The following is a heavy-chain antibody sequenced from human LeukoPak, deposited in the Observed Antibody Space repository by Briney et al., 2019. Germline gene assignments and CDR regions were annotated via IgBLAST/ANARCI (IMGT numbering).Heavy chain of an antibody. J-gene: IGHJ4*02. V-gene: IGHV4-61*01. CDR1: GGSVSSGSYY. Sequence: SETLSLTCTVSGGSVSSGSYYWSWIRQPPGKGLEWIGYIYYSGSTNYNPSLKSRVIISVDTSKNQFSLKLSSVTAADTAVYYCARGRYSYGSRWGQGTLVTVSS. CDR3: ARGRYSYGSR. CDR2: IYYSGST. D-gene: IGHD5-18*01.